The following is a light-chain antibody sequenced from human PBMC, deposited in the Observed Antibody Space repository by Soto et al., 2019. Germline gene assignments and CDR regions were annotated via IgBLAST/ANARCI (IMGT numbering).Light chain of an antibody. CDR2: DAS. CDR3: QQYKSYPFT. Sequence: EIQMTQSPSTLSASVGDIATITCRASQSISSRLACYQQKPGKAPKLLIYDASSLESGVPSRFSGRGSGTECPLTLSRLQPEDLATYYGQQYKSYPFTYGPGTKVDIK. V-gene: IGKV1-5*01. J-gene: IGKJ3*01. CDR1: QSISSR.